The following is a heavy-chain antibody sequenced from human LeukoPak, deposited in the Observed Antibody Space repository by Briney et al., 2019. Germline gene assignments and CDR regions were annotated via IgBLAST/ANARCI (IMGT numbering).Heavy chain of an antibody. D-gene: IGHD2-15*01. Sequence: GGSLRLSCAASGFTISTYGMHWVRQAPGKGLEWVAFIRYDGNNIRYADSVKGRFTITRDNSRDTLYLQMNSLRAEDTDVYYCATNLEYCSGGSCYSTPYHCWGQRTLVTVSS. V-gene: IGHV3-30*02. CDR2: IRYDGNNI. CDR1: GFTISTYG. CDR3: ATNLEYCSGGSCYSTPYHC. J-gene: IGHJ4*02.